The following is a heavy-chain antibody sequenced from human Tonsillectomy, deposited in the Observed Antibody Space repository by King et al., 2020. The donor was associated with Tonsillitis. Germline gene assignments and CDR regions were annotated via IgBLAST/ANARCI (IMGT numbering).Heavy chain of an antibody. CDR1: GFTFSSYA. V-gene: IGHV3-23*03. J-gene: IGHJ4*02. D-gene: IGHD6-13*01. Sequence: VQLVESGGGLVQPGGSLRLSCAASGFTFSSYAMSWVRQAPGKGLEWVSVMYSGGSSTYYADSVKGRFTISRDNSKNTLYLQMNSLRAEDTAVYYCAKDDGYSSSLYSFPPDYWGQGTLVTVSS. CDR3: AKDDGYSSSLYSFPPDY. CDR2: MYSGGSST.